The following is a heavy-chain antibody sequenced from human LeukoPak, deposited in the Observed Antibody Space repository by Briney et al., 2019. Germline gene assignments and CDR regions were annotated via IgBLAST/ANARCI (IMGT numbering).Heavy chain of an antibody. CDR1: GYTFTSYG. V-gene: IGHV1-18*01. Sequence: ASVKVSCKASGYTFTSYGTSWVRQAPGQGLEWMGWISAYNGNTNYAQKLQGRVTMTTDTSTSTAYMELRSLRSDDTAVYYCARTREAYCGGDCQNWFDPWGQGTLVTVSS. D-gene: IGHD2-21*02. CDR3: ARTREAYCGGDCQNWFDP. CDR2: ISAYNGNT. J-gene: IGHJ5*02.